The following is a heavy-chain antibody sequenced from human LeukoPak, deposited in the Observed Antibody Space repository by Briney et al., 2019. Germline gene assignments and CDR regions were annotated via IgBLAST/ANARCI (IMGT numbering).Heavy chain of an antibody. V-gene: IGHV6-1*01. CDR1: GDSVPSISAA. J-gene: IGHJ6*02. Sequence: SQTLSLTCAISGDSVPSISAAWNWIRQSPSRGLEWLGRTYYRSKWYYEYAVSVKSRINISPDTSKNQFSLQLTSVTPEDTTVYYCSLARSEYHYGMDVWGQGTTVTVSS. CDR2: TYYRSKWYY. CDR3: SLARSEYHYGMDV.